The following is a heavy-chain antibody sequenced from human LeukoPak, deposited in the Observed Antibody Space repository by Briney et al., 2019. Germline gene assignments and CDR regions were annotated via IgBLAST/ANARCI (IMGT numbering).Heavy chain of an antibody. V-gene: IGHV1-18*01. CDR3: ARDYYDSSGYRFDY. CDR1: GYTFTSYG. Sequence: ASVKVSCKASGYTFTSYGISWVRQAPGQGLEWMGWISGNNGNTNYAQKLQGRVTMTTDTSTSTAYMELRSLRSDDTAVYYCARDYYDSSGYRFDYWGLGTLVTVSS. D-gene: IGHD3-22*01. J-gene: IGHJ4*02. CDR2: ISGNNGNT.